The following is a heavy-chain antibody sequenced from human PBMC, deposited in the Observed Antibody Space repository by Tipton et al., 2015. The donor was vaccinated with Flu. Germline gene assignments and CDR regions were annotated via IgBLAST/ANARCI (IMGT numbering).Heavy chain of an antibody. CDR2: IYSSGST. J-gene: IGHJ3*02. Sequence: TLSLTCSVSGGSITNYYWSWIRQPPGKGLEWIGYIYSSGSTTYNPSLKSRVTISVDTSKNQFSLKLSSVTAADTAVYYCARGLGVVVAVAFDIWGQGTMVTVSS. CDR1: GGSITNYY. D-gene: IGHD2-15*01. V-gene: IGHV4-59*12. CDR3: ARGLGVVVAVAFDI.